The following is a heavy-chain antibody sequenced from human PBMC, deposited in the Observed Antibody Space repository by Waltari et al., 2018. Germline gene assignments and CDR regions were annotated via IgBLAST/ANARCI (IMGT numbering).Heavy chain of an antibody. J-gene: IGHJ3*02. D-gene: IGHD3-9*01. CDR1: GYSISSGYY. Sequence: QVQLQESGPGLVKPSETLSLTCAVSGYSISSGYYWGWIRQPPGKGLEWIGSIYHSGSTYYNPSLKSRVTISVDTSKNQFSLKLSSVTAADTAVYYCAQYFDWSNGQAAFDIWGQGTMVTVSS. V-gene: IGHV4-38-2*01. CDR2: IYHSGST. CDR3: AQYFDWSNGQAAFDI.